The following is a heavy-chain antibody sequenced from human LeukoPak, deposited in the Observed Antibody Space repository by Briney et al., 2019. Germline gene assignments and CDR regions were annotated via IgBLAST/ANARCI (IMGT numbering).Heavy chain of an antibody. CDR1: GYTFTSYY. Sequence: ASVKVSCKASGYTFTSYYMHWVRQAPGQGLEWMGIINPSGGSTSYAQKFQGRVTMTRDMSTSTVYMELSSLRSEDTAVYYCARKDYDFWSGYYGPLDPWGQGTLVTVSS. CDR3: ARKDYDFWSGYYGPLDP. J-gene: IGHJ5*02. CDR2: INPSGGST. D-gene: IGHD3-3*01. V-gene: IGHV1-46*01.